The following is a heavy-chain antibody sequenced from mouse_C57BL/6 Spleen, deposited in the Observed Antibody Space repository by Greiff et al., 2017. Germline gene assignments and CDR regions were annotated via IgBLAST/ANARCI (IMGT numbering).Heavy chain of an antibody. J-gene: IGHJ4*01. CDR2: IYPRSGNT. Sequence: QVQLQQSGAELARPGASVKLSCKASGYTFTSYGISWVKQRTGQGLEWIGEIYPRSGNTYYNEKFKGKATLTADKSSSTAYMELRSLTSEDSAVYFCARSDYGRDYYAMDYWGQGTSVTVSS. D-gene: IGHD1-1*01. CDR1: GYTFTSYG. V-gene: IGHV1-81*01. CDR3: ARSDYGRDYYAMDY.